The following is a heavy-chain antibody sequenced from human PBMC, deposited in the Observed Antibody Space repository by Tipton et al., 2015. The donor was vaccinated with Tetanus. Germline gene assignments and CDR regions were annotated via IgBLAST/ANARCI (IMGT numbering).Heavy chain of an antibody. D-gene: IGHD3-10*01. CDR3: AKDTSVELLWFGELLPDYYYYYGMDV. CDR1: GFTFDDYA. J-gene: IGHJ6*02. Sequence: SLRLSCAASGFTFDDYAMHWVRQAPGKGLEWVSGISWNSGSIGYADSVKGRFTISRDNAKNSLYLQMNSLRAEDTALYYCAKDTSVELLWFGELLPDYYYYYGMDVWGQGPTVTVSS. CDR2: ISWNSGSI. V-gene: IGHV3-9*01.